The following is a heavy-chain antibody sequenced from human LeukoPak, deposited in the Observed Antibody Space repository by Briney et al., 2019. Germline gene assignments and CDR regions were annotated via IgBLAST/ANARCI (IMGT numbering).Heavy chain of an antibody. CDR2: IRRVPTDL. CDR1: GLTFSDTN. Sequence: GGSLRLSCVASGLTFSDTNLAWIRQAPGKGLEWISYIRRVPTDLYYADSVKGRFTITRDNAKNSLYLQMNSLRAEDTANYYCARRARHFGDSHAFDVWGQGTMVTVSS. D-gene: IGHD4-17*01. J-gene: IGHJ3*01. V-gene: IGHV3-11*01. CDR3: ARRARHFGDSHAFDV.